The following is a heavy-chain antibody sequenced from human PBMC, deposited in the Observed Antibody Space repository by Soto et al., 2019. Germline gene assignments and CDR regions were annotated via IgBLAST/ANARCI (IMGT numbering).Heavy chain of an antibody. CDR2: IYYSGST. Sequence: SETLSLTCTVSGGSISSYYWSWIRQPPGKGLEWIGYIYYSGSTNYNPSLKSRVTISVDTSKNQFSLKLSSVTAADTAVYYCAREWRGITMVRGVINWFDPWGQGTLVTVSS. CDR1: GGSISSYY. V-gene: IGHV4-59*01. CDR3: AREWRGITMVRGVINWFDP. D-gene: IGHD3-10*01. J-gene: IGHJ5*02.